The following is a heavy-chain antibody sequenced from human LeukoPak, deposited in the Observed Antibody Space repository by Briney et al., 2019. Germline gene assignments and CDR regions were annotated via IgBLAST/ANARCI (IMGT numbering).Heavy chain of an antibody. CDR3: ARLPGLYYDIMPTRINFDY. J-gene: IGHJ4*02. CDR1: GYTFTSYG. D-gene: IGHD3-9*01. CDR2: ISAYNGNT. V-gene: IGHV1-18*01. Sequence: GASVKVSCKASGYTFTSYGISWVRQAPGQGLEWMGWISAYNGNTNYAQKLQGRVTMTTDTSTSTAYMELGSLRSDDTAVYYCARLPGLYYDIMPTRINFDYWGQGTLVTVSS.